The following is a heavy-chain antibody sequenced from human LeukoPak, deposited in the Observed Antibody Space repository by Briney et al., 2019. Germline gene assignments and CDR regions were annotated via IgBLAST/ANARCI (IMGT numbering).Heavy chain of an antibody. Sequence: SETLSLTCVVSGGSISSYYWSWIRQPPGKGLEWIGYIYYSGSTNYNPSLKSRVTISVDTSKNQFSLKLSSVTAADTALYYCAAPARGYCSSTSCYTWFDPWGQGTLVTVSS. CDR2: IYYSGST. D-gene: IGHD2-2*02. CDR3: AAPARGYCSSTSCYTWFDP. CDR1: GGSISSYY. J-gene: IGHJ5*02. V-gene: IGHV4-59*08.